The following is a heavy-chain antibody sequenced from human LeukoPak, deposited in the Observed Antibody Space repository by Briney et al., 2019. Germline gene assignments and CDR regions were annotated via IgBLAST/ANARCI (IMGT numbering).Heavy chain of an antibody. Sequence: GGSLRLSCVGSGFTFGYYGMHWVRQTPGEGLEWVALIVYDGSGKHYADSVRGRFTISRDNSKKTLYLQMNSLRAEDTAVYYCVIRGHYDSSGYYRFDYWGQGTLVTVSS. CDR1: GFTFGYYG. J-gene: IGHJ4*02. V-gene: IGHV3-30*02. D-gene: IGHD3-22*01. CDR2: IVYDGSGK. CDR3: VIRGHYDSSGYYRFDY.